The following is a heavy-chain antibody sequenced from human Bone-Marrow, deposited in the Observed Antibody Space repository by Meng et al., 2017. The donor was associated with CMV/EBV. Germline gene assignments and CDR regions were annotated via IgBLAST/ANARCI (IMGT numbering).Heavy chain of an antibody. CDR2: IYYSGST. CDR1: GGSISSGGYY. CDR3: ARHWRGWELLNYYYGMDV. V-gene: IGHV4-31*03. Sequence: SETLSLTCTVSGGSISSGGYYWSWIRQHPGKGLEWIGYIYYSGSTYYNPSLKSRVTISVDTSKNQFSLKLSSVTAADTAVYYCARHWRGWELLNYYYGMDVWGQGTTVTVSS. J-gene: IGHJ6*02. D-gene: IGHD1-26*01.